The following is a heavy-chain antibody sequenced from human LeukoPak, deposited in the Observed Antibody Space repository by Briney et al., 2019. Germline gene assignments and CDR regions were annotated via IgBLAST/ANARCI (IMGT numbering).Heavy chain of an antibody. CDR2: ISSSSSYI. D-gene: IGHD1-7*01. CDR1: GFTFSSHS. J-gene: IGHJ5*02. CDR3: ARDEGELFDP. V-gene: IGHV3-21*01. Sequence: GGSLRLSCAASGFTFSSHSMNWVRQAPGKGLEWVSSISSSSSYIYYADSVKGRFTISRDNAKNSLYLQMNSLRAEDTAVYYCARDEGELFDPWGQGTLVTVSS.